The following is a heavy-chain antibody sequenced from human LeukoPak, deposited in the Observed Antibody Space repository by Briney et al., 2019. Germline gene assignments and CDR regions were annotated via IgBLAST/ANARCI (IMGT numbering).Heavy chain of an antibody. D-gene: IGHD3-22*01. J-gene: IGHJ4*02. CDR3: AKSPTYYYDSSGYYYFDY. V-gene: IGHV3-23*01. CDR1: GFTFSSCA. Sequence: GGSLRLSCAASGFTFSSCAMSWVRQAPGKGLEWVSAISGSGGSTYYADSVKGRFTISRDNSKNTLYLQMNSLRAEDTAVYYCAKSPTYYYDSSGYYYFDYWGQGTLVTVSS. CDR2: ISGSGGST.